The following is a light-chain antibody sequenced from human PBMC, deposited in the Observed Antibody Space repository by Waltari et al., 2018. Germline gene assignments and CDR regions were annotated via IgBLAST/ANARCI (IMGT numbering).Light chain of an antibody. CDR2: KNN. J-gene: IGLJ1*01. CDR3: VAWDHSLNAYV. Sequence: QSVLTQPPSASGTPGQRVTISCSGGSSNIGSDTVNWYQQLPGTAPKLLIYKNNQPPSGVPDRFSGSKSGTSASLAISGLQSEDEADYYCVAWDHSLNAYVFGTGTKVSAL. V-gene: IGLV1-44*01. CDR1: SSNIGSDT.